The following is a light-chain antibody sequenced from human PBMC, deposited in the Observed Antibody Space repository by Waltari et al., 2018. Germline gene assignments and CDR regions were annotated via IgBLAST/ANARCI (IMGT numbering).Light chain of an antibody. V-gene: IGLV2-14*01. J-gene: IGLJ1*01. Sequence: QSVLTQPASVSGSPGQSITISCAGTSSAVGFYNFVSWYQHHPGKVPNLLIHEVSNRPSGVSTRFSGSKSGNTASLTISELQAEDEADYYCSSYTGRNNLYVFGTGTTVTVL. CDR2: EVS. CDR1: SSAVGFYNF. CDR3: SSYTGRNNLYV.